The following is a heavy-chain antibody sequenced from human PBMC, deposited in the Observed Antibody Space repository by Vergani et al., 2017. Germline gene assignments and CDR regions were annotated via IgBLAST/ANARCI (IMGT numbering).Heavy chain of an antibody. CDR3: AKDWGLGGDYEGIDY. CDR1: GFTFCRYS. V-gene: IGHV3-21*01. CDR2: ISSSSSYI. J-gene: IGHJ4*02. D-gene: IGHD4-17*01. Sequence: EVQLVESGGGLVKPGGSLRLSCAASGFTFCRYSMNWVRQAPGKGLEWVSSISSSSSYIYYSDSVKGRFTITRENAKNSLYLQMNSLRAEDTAVSYCAKDWGLGGDYEGIDYWGQGTLVTVSS.